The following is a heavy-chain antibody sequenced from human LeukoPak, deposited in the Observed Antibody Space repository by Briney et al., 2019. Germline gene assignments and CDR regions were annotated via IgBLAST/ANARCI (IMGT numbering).Heavy chain of an antibody. V-gene: IGHV4-38-2*02. CDR1: GYSISSGYY. J-gene: IGHJ3*02. CDR3: ARDRAAAGRNAFDI. D-gene: IGHD6-13*01. Sequence: SETLSLTCTVSGYSISSGYYWGWIRQPPGKGLEWIGSIYHSGSTYYNPSLKSRVTISVDTSKNQFSLKLSSVTAADTAVYYCARDRAAAGRNAFDIWGQGTMVTVSS. CDR2: IYHSGST.